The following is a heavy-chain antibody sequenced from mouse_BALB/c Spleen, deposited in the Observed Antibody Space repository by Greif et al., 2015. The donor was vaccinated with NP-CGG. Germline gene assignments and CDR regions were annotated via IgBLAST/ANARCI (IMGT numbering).Heavy chain of an antibody. CDR1: GYAFSSSW. Sequence: VQLQQSGPELVKPGASVKISCKASGYAFSSSWMNWVKQRPGQGLEWIGRIYPGDGDTNYNGKFKGKATLTADKSSSTAYMQLSSLTSVDSAVYFCARKEYGKPFGYWGQGTTLTVSS. J-gene: IGHJ2*01. CDR3: ARKEYGKPFGY. V-gene: IGHV1-82*01. D-gene: IGHD2-10*02. CDR2: IYPGDGDT.